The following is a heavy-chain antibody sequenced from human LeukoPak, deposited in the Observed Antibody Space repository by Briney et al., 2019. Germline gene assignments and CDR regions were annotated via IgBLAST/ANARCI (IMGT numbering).Heavy chain of an antibody. CDR1: GFTFSTYG. Sequence: GGSLRLSCAASGFTFSTYGMHCVRQVPDKGLEWVAIIWYDGSKKYYADSVKGRLTISRDNVKNTLYMQMRSLRAKGTAVYYCAKDVYDSNGYSTFQHWGQGTLVTVSS. CDR3: AKDVYDSNGYSTFQH. V-gene: IGHV3-33*06. CDR2: IWYDGSKK. J-gene: IGHJ1*01. D-gene: IGHD3-22*01.